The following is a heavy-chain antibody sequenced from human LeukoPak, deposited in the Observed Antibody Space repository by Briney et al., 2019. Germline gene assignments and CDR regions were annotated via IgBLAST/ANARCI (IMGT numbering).Heavy chain of an antibody. CDR3: ARDLSELRFLEWLSHDNWFDP. D-gene: IGHD3-3*01. V-gene: IGHV1-18*01. Sequence: ASVKVSCKASGYTFTSYGISWVRQAPGHGLEWMGWISAYNGNTNYAQKLQGRVTMTTDTSTSTAYMELRSLRSDDTAVYYCARDLSELRFLEWLSHDNWFDPWGQGTLVTVSS. J-gene: IGHJ5*02. CDR2: ISAYNGNT. CDR1: GYTFTSYG.